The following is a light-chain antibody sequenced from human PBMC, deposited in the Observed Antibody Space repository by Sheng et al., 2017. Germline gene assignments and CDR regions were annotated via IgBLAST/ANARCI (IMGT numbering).Light chain of an antibody. CDR3: QQYGRSTGWT. J-gene: IGKJ1*01. V-gene: IGKV3-20*01. CDR2: DTS. CDR1: QSVSDNF. Sequence: EVVLTQSPGTLSLSPGERATLSCRASQSVSDNFLAWYQRRPGQAPRLLIYDTSSRATGIPDRFSGSGSGTDFTLTISRLEPEDFAVYYCQQYGRSTGWTFGQGTKVEIK.